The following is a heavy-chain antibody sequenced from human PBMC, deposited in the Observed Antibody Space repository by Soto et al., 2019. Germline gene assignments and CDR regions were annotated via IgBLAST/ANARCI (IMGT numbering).Heavy chain of an antibody. V-gene: IGHV3-7*03. J-gene: IGHJ5*02. Sequence: GGSLRLSSAASGFDFRVYWMGWVRHAPGKGAEWVANIKCDGSEKQYVDSVKGRFTISRDNARNSVFLQMNSLRAGDTAVYYCVKDGGYCSSATCYSPRNHYFDAWGQGTLVTVSS. CDR3: VKDGGYCSSATCYSPRNHYFDA. D-gene: IGHD2-2*01. CDR2: IKCDGSEK. CDR1: GFDFRVYW.